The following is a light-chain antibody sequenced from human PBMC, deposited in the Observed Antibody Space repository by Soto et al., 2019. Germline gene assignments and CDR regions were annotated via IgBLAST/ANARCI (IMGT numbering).Light chain of an antibody. CDR2: KAS. J-gene: IGKJ4*02. Sequence: DIQMTQSPSPLSASVGDRVAITCRASQSINNLLAWYQQKPGKAPKLLIYKASSLESGVPSRFSGNGSGTEFTLTISSLQPDDFATYYCQQYSSYSPFGGGTKVEIK. CDR3: QQYSSYSP. V-gene: IGKV1-5*03. CDR1: QSINNL.